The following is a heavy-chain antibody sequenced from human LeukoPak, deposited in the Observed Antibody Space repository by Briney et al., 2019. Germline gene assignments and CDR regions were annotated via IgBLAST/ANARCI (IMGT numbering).Heavy chain of an antibody. CDR2: ISGSGGST. D-gene: IGHD6-19*01. CDR3: AKSSGWYLDY. Sequence: PGGSLRLSCAASGFTLSNYAMSWVRQAPGKGLEWVSVISGSGGSTYYADSVKGRFTISRDNSKNTLYLQMNSLRAEDTAVYYCAKSSGWYLDYWGQGTLVTVSS. CDR1: GFTLSNYA. J-gene: IGHJ4*02. V-gene: IGHV3-23*01.